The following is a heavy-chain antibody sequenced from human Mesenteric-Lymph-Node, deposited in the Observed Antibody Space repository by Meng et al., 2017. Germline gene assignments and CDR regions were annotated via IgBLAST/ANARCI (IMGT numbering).Heavy chain of an antibody. D-gene: IGHD2-15*01. Sequence: SETLSLTCAISGDSVSSNSAAWNWIRQSPSRGLEWLGRTYYRSKWYNDYAVSVKSRITINPDTSKNQFSLQLNSVTPEDTAVYYCAREGYCSDGRCEPDIWGQGTMVTVSS. CDR1: GDSVSSNSAA. V-gene: IGHV6-1*01. CDR3: AREGYCSDGRCEPDI. J-gene: IGHJ3*02. CDR2: TYYRSKWYN.